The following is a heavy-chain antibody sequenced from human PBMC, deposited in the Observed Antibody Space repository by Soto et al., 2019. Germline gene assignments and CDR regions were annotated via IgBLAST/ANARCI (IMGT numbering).Heavy chain of an antibody. Sequence: QVQLLQSGAEVKKPGSSVKVSCKTSGGTFYSYAVHWVRQAPGQGLEWMGGIIPSLGTADYPQKFQGRLTITADDSTGTAFLEMRRLQSDDPAVYYCASLEGYTEDYWGQGSLVAVSS. CDR2: IIPSLGTA. CDR3: ASLEGYTEDY. V-gene: IGHV1-69*01. D-gene: IGHD5-12*01. J-gene: IGHJ4*02. CDR1: GGTFYSYA.